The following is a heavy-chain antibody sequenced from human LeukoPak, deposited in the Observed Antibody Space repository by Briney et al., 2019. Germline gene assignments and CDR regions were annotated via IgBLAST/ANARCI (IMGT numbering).Heavy chain of an antibody. CDR3: AEITVASSHYYDSSGYYYGGVLDY. CDR1: GGSISSSSYY. CDR2: IYYSGST. D-gene: IGHD3-22*01. V-gene: IGHV4-39*01. Sequence: SETLSLTCTVSGGSISSSSYYWGWIRQPPGKGLEWIGSIYYSGSTYYNPSLKSRVTISVDTSKNQFSLKLSSVTAADTAVYYCAEITVASSHYYDSSGYYYGGVLDYWGQGTLVTVSS. J-gene: IGHJ4*02.